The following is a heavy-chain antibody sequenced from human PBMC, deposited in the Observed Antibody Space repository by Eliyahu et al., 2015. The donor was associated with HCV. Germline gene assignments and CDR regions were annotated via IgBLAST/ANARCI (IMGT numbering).Heavy chain of an antibody. D-gene: IGHD6-19*01. CDR1: XGSITTXY. J-gene: IGHJ5*02. CDR2: SHYSGST. V-gene: IGHV4-59*01. CDR3: ASGGGGIAVTGTGGWFDP. Sequence: QVQLQESGPGLVKPSETLSLTXIXXXGSITTXYWSWIRQPPGKGLEWIGYSHYSGSTNYNPSLKSRVTISVDTSKNQFSLNLTSVTAADTAMYYCASGGGGIAVTGTGGWFDPWGQGTLVTVSS.